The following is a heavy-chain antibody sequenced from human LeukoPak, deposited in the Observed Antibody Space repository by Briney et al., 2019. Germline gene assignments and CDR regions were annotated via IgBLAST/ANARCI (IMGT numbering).Heavy chain of an antibody. D-gene: IGHD6-19*01. CDR2: IYYSGST. CDR1: GGSISSYY. V-gene: IGHV4-59*01. Sequence: PSETLSLTCTVSGGSISSYYWSWIRQPPGKGLEWIGYIYYSGSTNYNPSLKSRVTISVDTSKNQFSLKLSSVTAADTAVYYCARAEWLAPEYFQHWGQGTLVTVSS. J-gene: IGHJ1*01. CDR3: ARAEWLAPEYFQH.